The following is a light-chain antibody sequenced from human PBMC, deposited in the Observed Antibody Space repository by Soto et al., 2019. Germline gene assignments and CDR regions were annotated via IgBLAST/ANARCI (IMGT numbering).Light chain of an antibody. Sequence: ELVLTQSPATLSVSPGEIATLSCRASQGVGSTLAWYQQAPGQAPRLLIYDASTRPTGIPARFSGDGSGTEFTLTISSLQSDDIAVYYCQHYKTWPLSFGGGTRVEI. CDR3: QHYKTWPLS. CDR1: QGVGST. V-gene: IGKV3-15*01. CDR2: DAS. J-gene: IGKJ4*01.